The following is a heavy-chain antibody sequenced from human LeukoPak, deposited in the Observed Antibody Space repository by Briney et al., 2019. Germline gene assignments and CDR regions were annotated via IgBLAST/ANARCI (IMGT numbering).Heavy chain of an antibody. V-gene: IGHV3-23*01. CDR1: GFSYIIYA. CDR2: ISGSGVES. CDR3: ANSGNYYDTSGHEH. Sequence: GGSLRLSCAASGFSYIIYAMSWVRQPPGKGLEWGSGISGSGVESFYADSVKGRFTIPRDNSRNTLYLQMNSLRVEDTAVYYCANSGNYYDTSGHEHWGQGTLVTVSS. J-gene: IGHJ1*01. D-gene: IGHD3-22*01.